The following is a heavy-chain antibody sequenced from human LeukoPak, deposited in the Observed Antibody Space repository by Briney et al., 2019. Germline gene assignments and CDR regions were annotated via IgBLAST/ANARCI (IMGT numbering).Heavy chain of an antibody. V-gene: IGHV1-18*01. D-gene: IGHD2-21*02. Sequence: SSVKVSCKASGYTFTSYGISWVRQAPGQGLEWMGWISAYNGNTNYAQKLQGRVTMTTATSTSTAYMELRSLRSDDTAVYYCARDYLAYCGGDCYSGHDYWGQGTLVTVSS. CDR3: ARDYLAYCGGDCYSGHDY. J-gene: IGHJ4*02. CDR1: GYTFTSYG. CDR2: ISAYNGNT.